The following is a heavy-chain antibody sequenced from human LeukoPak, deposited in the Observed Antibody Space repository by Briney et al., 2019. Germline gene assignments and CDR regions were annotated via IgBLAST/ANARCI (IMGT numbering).Heavy chain of an antibody. Sequence: EASVKVSCKASGYTFTSYGISWVRQAPGQGLEWMGWISVYNGNTKYAQNLQGRITMTTDTSTSTSYMELRSLRSDDTAVYYCARDCSGGSCYVPNPPHWFDPWGQGTLVTVSS. J-gene: IGHJ5*02. D-gene: IGHD2-15*01. V-gene: IGHV1-18*01. CDR2: ISVYNGNT. CDR3: ARDCSGGSCYVPNPPHWFDP. CDR1: GYTFTSYG.